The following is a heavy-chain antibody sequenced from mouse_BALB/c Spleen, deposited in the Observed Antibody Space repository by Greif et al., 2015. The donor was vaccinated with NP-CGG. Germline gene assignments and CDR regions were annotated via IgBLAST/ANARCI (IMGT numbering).Heavy chain of an antibody. J-gene: IGHJ1*01. CDR2: ISSGGST. CDR3: ARTGYFDF. Sequence: EVMLVESGGGLAKPGGSLKPSCAASGFTFSTYGMSWVRQTPEKRLDWVASISSGGSTYYPDSVKGRFAISGDNARNILYLQMSSLRSEDTAIYYCARTGYFDFWGAGTTVTVSS. CDR1: GFTFSTYG. V-gene: IGHV5-6-5*01.